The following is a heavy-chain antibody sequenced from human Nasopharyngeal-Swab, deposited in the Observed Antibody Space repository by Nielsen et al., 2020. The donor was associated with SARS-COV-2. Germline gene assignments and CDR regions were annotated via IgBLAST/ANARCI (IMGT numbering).Heavy chain of an antibody. V-gene: IGHV3-48*04. Sequence: GESLKISCAASGFTFSIYSMNWVRQAPGKGLEWVSYISSSSSTIYYADSVKGRFTISRDNAKNSLYLQMNSLRAEDTAVYYCARAGTDYWGQGTLVTVSS. CDR2: ISSSSSTI. J-gene: IGHJ4*02. D-gene: IGHD1-1*01. CDR1: GFTFSIYS. CDR3: ARAGTDY.